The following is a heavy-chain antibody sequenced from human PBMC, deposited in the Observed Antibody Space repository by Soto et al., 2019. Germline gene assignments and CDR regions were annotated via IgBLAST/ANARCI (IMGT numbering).Heavy chain of an antibody. J-gene: IGHJ6*02. CDR3: ERERNIGTGYDDSSGYYPAYYCYGMDV. Sequence: QVQLVQSGAEVKKPGSSVKVSCKASGGNFSSYAISWVRQAPGQGLEWLGGIIPIFGTANYAQKFQGRVTIHADASTRAAYLELSRLGSEDTAVYYCERERNIGTGYDDSSGYYPAYYCYGMDVWGPGNTFTVS. CDR1: GGNFSSYA. CDR2: IIPIFGTA. V-gene: IGHV1-69*01. D-gene: IGHD3-22*01.